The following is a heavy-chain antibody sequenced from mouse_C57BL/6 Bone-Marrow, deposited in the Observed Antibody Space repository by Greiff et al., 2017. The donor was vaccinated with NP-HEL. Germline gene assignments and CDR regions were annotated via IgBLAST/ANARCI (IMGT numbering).Heavy chain of an antibody. CDR1: GYSITSDY. CDR3: ARYRVAPMDYAMDY. J-gene: IGHJ4*01. Sequence: EVQLQESGPGLAKPSQSLSLSCSVTGYSITSDYWNWIRKFPGNKLEYMGYISYSGSTYYNPSLKSRISIIRDTSKDKYYLQLNSVTTEDTATYYCARYRVAPMDYAMDYWGQGTSVTVSS. D-gene: IGHD1-1*02. CDR2: ISYSGST. V-gene: IGHV3-8*01.